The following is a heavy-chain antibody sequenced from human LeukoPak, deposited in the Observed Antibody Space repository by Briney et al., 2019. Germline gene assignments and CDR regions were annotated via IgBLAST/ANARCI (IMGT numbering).Heavy chain of an antibody. CDR3: TTDLPRYYDILTGYSSYYFDY. CDR1: GFTVSSNY. J-gene: IGHJ4*02. D-gene: IGHD3-9*01. V-gene: IGHV3-15*01. CDR2: IKSKTDGGTT. Sequence: GGSLRLSCAASGFTVSSNYMSWVRQAPGKGLEWVGRIKSKTDGGTTDYAAPVKGRFTISRDDSKNTLYLQMNSLKTEDTAVYYCTTDLPRYYDILTGYSSYYFDYWGQGTLVTVSS.